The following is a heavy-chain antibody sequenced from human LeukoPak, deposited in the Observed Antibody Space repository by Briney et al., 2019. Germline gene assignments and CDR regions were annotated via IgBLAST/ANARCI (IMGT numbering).Heavy chain of an antibody. CDR3: ARVRVQLWSYYFDY. CDR1: GFTFSSYE. V-gene: IGHV3-48*03. D-gene: IGHD5-18*01. CDR2: ISSSGSTI. J-gene: IGHJ4*02. Sequence: PGVSLRLSCAASGFTFSSYEMNWVRQAPGKGLEWVSYISSSGSTIYYADSVKGRFTISRDNAKNSLYLQMNSLRAEDTAVYYCARVRVQLWSYYFDYWGQGTLVTVSS.